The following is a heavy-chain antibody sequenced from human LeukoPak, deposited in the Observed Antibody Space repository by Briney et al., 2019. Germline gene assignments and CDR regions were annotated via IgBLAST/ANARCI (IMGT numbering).Heavy chain of an antibody. J-gene: IGHJ1*01. CDR1: GYTFTGYY. D-gene: IGHD5-18*01. Sequence: ASVKVSCKASGYTFTGYYMHWVRQAPGQGLEWMGWIDPNSGGTNYAQKFQGRVTMTRDTSISTAYMVLNRLRSDDTAVYYCARGRTAMVTMYFQHWGQGTLVTVSS. V-gene: IGHV1-2*02. CDR3: ARGRTAMVTMYFQH. CDR2: IDPNSGGT.